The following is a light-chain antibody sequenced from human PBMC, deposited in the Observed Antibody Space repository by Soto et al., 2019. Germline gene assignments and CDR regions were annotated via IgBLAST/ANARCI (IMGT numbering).Light chain of an antibody. J-gene: IGLJ1*01. CDR1: RSDVGGYNY. CDR3: CSYAGSYTDV. Sequence: QSALTQPRSVSGSPGQSVPISCTGTRSDVGGYNYVSWYQQHPGKAPKLMIYDVSKRPSGVPDRFSGSKSGNTASLTISGLQAEDEADYYCCSYAGSYTDVFGTGTKLTVL. V-gene: IGLV2-11*01. CDR2: DVS.